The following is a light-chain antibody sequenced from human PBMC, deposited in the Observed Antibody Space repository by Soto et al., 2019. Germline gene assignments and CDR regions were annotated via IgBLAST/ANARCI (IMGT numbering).Light chain of an antibody. Sequence: QPVLTQPPSASGTPGQRVTISCSGSSSNIGSNYVYWYQQLPGTAPKLLIYRNNQRPSGVPDRFSGSKSGTSASLVISGLRSEDEADYYCAAWDDSLSGRVFGTGTKVTVL. J-gene: IGLJ1*01. CDR3: AAWDDSLSGRV. CDR2: RNN. V-gene: IGLV1-47*01. CDR1: SSNIGSNY.